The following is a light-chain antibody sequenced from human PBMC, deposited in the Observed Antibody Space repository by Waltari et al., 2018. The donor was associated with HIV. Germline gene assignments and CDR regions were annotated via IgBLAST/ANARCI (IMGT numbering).Light chain of an antibody. Sequence: SYVLTQPPSVPVAPGQTARITCGGHDIGSQSVPWYQQKPGQAPLLVVYDDRDRPSGIPERFSGSNFGSTATLTISRVEAGDEADYYCQVWHRDSEHYVFGTGTKVTVL. CDR3: QVWHRDSEHYV. CDR2: DDR. V-gene: IGLV3-21*02. CDR1: DIGSQS. J-gene: IGLJ1*01.